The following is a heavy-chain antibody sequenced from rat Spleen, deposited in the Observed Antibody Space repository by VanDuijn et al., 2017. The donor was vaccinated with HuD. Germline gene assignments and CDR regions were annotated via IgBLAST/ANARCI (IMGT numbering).Heavy chain of an antibody. Sequence: EVQLVESDGGLVQPGRSLKLSCAASGFTFSDYYMAWVRQAPTKGLEWVATISYDGRNTYYRDSVRGRFTISSDNAKTTLYLQMVSLRSEDTATYYCARHWGYWGQGVMVTVSS. D-gene: IGHD4-6*01. J-gene: IGHJ2*01. CDR2: ISYDGRNT. CDR3: ARHWGY. V-gene: IGHV5-29*01. CDR1: GFTFSDYY.